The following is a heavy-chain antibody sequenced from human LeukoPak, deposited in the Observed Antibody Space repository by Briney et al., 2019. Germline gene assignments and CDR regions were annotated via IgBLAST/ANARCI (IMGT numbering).Heavy chain of an antibody. D-gene: IGHD2-2*02. CDR3: ARDQGGYCSSTSCYKGVYYYYMDV. J-gene: IGHJ6*03. CDR1: GGSISSGSYY. V-gene: IGHV4-61*02. Sequence: SETLSLTCTVSGGSISSGSYYWSWIRQPAGKGLEWIGRIYTSGSTNYNPSLKSRVTISVDTSKNQFSLKLSSVTAADTAVYYCARDQGGYCSSTSCYKGVYYYYMDVWGKGTTVTVSS. CDR2: IYTSGST.